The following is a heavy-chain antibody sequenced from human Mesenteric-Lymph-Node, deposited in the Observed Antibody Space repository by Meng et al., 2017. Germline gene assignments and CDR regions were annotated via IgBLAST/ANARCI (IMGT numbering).Heavy chain of an antibody. D-gene: IGHD1-14*01. V-gene: IGHV3-33*01. J-gene: IGHJ2*01. CDR3: ARDIYNRGGKYFDL. Sequence: QVRLRGAWGGLVQPGCSLRVSCAASGFTFSNYGMHWVRQAPGKGLEWVAHIRFDGTIQYYVEYVKGRFTVSRDDSKSTLYLQMDSLRVEDTAVYYCARDIYNRGGKYFDLWGRGTLVTVSS. CDR2: IRFDGTIQ. CDR1: GFTFSNYG.